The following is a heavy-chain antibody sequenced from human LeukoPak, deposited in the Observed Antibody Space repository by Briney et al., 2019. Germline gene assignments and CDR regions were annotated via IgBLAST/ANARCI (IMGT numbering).Heavy chain of an antibody. D-gene: IGHD3-10*02. V-gene: IGHV3-11*04. CDR2: ISTSDSIT. Sequence: PGGSLRLSCEGTGFTFRDYHMSWIRQAPGKGLEWVSYISTSDSITYYADSVKGRFTISRDNVQNSVYLQMTGLRVEDTSVYYCAREMTTMFSAGVDAYDLWGQGTMVTVS. CDR1: GFTFRDYH. CDR3: AREMTTMFSAGVDAYDL. J-gene: IGHJ3*01.